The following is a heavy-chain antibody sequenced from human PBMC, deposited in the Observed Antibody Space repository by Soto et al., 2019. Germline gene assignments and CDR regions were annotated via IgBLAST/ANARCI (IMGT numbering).Heavy chain of an antibody. Sequence: GGSLRLSCVASGLIFSGHSFSWVRQAPGKGLEWVSSISIVPNSMYYADSVKGRFTISRDNAKNTMYLEMDSLRVEDTAVYFCARELQSSTEGHWGKGTVFTVSS. V-gene: IGHV3-21*06. CDR3: ARELQSSTEGH. CDR1: GLIFSGHS. D-gene: IGHD6-6*01. J-gene: IGHJ4*02. CDR2: ISIVPNSM.